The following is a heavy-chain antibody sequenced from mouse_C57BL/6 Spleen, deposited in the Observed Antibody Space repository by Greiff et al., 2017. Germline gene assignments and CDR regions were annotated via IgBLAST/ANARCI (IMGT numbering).Heavy chain of an antibody. V-gene: IGHV1-20*01. CDR3: ARGGYRDAMDY. CDR2: INPYNGDT. D-gene: IGHD2-2*01. J-gene: IGHJ4*01. Sequence: DVKLVESGPELVKPGDSVKISCKASGYSFTGYFMNWVMQSHGKSLEWIGRINPYNGDTFYNQKFKGKATLTVDKSSSTAHMELRSLTSEDSAVYYCARGGYRDAMDYWGQGTSVTVSS. CDR1: GYSFTGYF.